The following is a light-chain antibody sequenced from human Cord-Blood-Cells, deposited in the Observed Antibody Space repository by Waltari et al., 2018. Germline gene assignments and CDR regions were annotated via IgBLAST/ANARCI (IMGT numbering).Light chain of an antibody. CDR2: LGS. V-gene: IGKV2-28*01. J-gene: IGKJ2*01. Sequence: DLAMTQSPLSLPVTPGEPASISCSSSPGLLHSNGYNYLDWYLQKPGQSPQLLIYLGSNRASGVPDRFSGSGSGTDFTLKISRVEAEDVGVYYCMQALQTPYTFGQGTKLEIK. CDR3: MQALQTPYT. CDR1: PGLLHSNGYNY.